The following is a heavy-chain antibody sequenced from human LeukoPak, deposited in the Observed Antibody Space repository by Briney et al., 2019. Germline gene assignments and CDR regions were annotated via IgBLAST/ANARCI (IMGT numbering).Heavy chain of an antibody. Sequence: PGGSLRLSCAASGFTFDDYAMHWVRQAPGKGLEWVSGISWNSGNIGYADSVKGRFTISRDNAKSSLYLQMNSLRAEDMALYYCAKGELDYWGQGTLVTVSS. CDR2: ISWNSGNI. CDR3: AKGELDY. D-gene: IGHD1-26*01. V-gene: IGHV3-9*03. CDR1: GFTFDDYA. J-gene: IGHJ4*02.